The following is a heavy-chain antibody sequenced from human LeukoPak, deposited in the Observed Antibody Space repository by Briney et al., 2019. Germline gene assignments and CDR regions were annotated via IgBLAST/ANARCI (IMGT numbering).Heavy chain of an antibody. Sequence: GGSLSLSCAASGFTFDDNTKHWGRQAPGKGMERVSGISWNSSSSGYADSVKGRFTTSTDNANNSLYPQMKSPRAEEESLYYCATDSEWLLSSHFDYWGQGTLVTVSS. D-gene: IGHD3-3*01. CDR2: ISWNSSSS. V-gene: IGHV3-9*01. CDR3: ATDSEWLLSSHFDY. CDR1: GFTFDDNT. J-gene: IGHJ4*02.